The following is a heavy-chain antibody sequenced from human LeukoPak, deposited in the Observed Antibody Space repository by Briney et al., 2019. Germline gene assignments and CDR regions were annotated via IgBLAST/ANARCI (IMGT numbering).Heavy chain of an antibody. D-gene: IGHD3-22*01. J-gene: IGHJ4*02. CDR1: GFSLTTNGVG. CDR2: IYWDDEK. V-gene: IGHV2-5*02. Sequence: SGPTLLKPTQTLTLTCTFSGFSLTTNGVGVGWIRQPPGKALEGLALIYWDDEKRYSPSLRTRLTITKDTSKSQVVLTMANVDPVDTATYYCAHLYFYNSGGFSRAFDNWGQGTLVTVSS. CDR3: AHLYFYNSGGFSRAFDN.